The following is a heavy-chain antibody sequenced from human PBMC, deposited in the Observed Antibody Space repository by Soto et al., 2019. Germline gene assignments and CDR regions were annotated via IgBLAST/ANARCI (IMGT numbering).Heavy chain of an antibody. CDR1: GYTFTDFG. V-gene: IGHV1-18*01. J-gene: IGHJ4*02. Sequence: QVQLVQSGAEVKKPGASVRVSCKASGYTFTDFGVSWVRQAPGQGLEWMGWISPYNDRAKYAQEFQGRITLTTHTATSTVYMDRRSLRSDDTAIYFCAREYCRGAMCNDAYYWDQGTLVTLSS. D-gene: IGHD2-15*01. CDR2: ISPYNDRA. CDR3: AREYCRGAMCNDAYY.